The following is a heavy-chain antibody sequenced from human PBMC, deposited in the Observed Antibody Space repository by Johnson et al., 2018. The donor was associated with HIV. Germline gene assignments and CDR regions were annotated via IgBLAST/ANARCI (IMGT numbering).Heavy chain of an antibody. CDR3: VRRFYDSSAFDI. Sequence: VQLVESGGGVVRPGGSLRLSCAASGFTFDDYGMSWVRQAPGKGLEWVAFISYDGSNKYFTDSVRGRFTISRDNSKNTLFLQMNSLRAEDTAVYYCVRRFYDSSAFDIWGQGTLVTVSS. D-gene: IGHD3-22*01. J-gene: IGHJ3*02. V-gene: IGHV3-30*03. CDR2: ISYDGSNK. CDR1: GFTFDDYG.